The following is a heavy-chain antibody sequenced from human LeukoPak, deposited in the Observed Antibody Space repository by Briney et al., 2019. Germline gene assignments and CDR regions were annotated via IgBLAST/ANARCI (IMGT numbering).Heavy chain of an antibody. CDR2: INHSGST. Sequence: SETLSLTCAVYGGSLSGYYWSWIRQPPGKGLEWIGEINHSGSTNYNPSLKSRVTISVDTSKNQFSLKLSSVTAADTAVYYCTRANGYGLIDYWGQGTLVTVSS. J-gene: IGHJ4*02. CDR3: TRANGYGLIDY. D-gene: IGHD3-16*01. CDR1: GGSLSGYY. V-gene: IGHV4-34*01.